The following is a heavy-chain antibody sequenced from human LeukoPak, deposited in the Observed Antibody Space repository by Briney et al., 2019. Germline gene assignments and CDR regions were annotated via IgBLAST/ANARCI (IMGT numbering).Heavy chain of an antibody. V-gene: IGHV3-23*01. CDR3: AKEQWLVSGHSQPFDY. Sequence: GGSLRLSCAASGFTFSSYAMSWVRQAPGKGLEWVSAISGSGGSTYYADSVKGRFTIPRDNSKNTLYLQMNSLRAEDTAVYYCAKEQWLVSGHSQPFDYWGQGTLVTVSS. J-gene: IGHJ4*02. CDR1: GFTFSSYA. CDR2: ISGSGGST. D-gene: IGHD6-19*01.